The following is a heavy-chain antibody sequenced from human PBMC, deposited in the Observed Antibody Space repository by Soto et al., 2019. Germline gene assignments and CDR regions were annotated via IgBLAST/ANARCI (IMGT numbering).Heavy chain of an antibody. D-gene: IGHD6-13*01. J-gene: IGHJ4*02. CDR3: ARESSWFPFDY. V-gene: IGHV3-33*01. CDR2: IWYDGSNK. CDR1: GFTFSSYG. Sequence: GGSLRLSCAASGFTFSSYGMHWVRQAPGKGLEWVAVIWYDGSNKYYADSVKGRFTISRDNSKNTLYLQMNSLRAEDTAVYYCARESSWFPFDYWGQGTLVTVSS.